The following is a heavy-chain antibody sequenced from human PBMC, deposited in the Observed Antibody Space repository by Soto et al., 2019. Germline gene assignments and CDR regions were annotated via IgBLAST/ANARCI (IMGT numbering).Heavy chain of an antibody. CDR1: AVSEFSFSDQY. Sequence: GGSLRLSCAVSAVSEFSFSDQYMDWVRQAPGKGLEWVGRTRNRVNSFSTAYAASVQGRFTISRDDSTNTVYLQMNSLKTEDTGVYFCARVRALPNGPDDWGQGTVVTVSS. CDR3: ARVRALPNGPDD. V-gene: IGHV3-72*01. J-gene: IGHJ4*02. CDR2: TRNRVNSFST. D-gene: IGHD2-8*01.